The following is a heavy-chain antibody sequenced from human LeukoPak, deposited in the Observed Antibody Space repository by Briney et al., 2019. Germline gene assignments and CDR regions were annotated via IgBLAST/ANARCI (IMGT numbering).Heavy chain of an antibody. V-gene: IGHV4-59*02. CDR1: GDSVNTYY. CDR3: ARVGLGDHTWGSYSFDY. CDR2: IYYTGRT. J-gene: IGHJ4*02. D-gene: IGHD3-16*01. Sequence: PSEALSLTCTVSGDSVNTYYCSWIRQPPGKGLEWIGYIYYTGRTNYSPSLKSRVFISLDTSKNQFSLGLSSVTAADTAIYYCARVGLGDHTWGSYSFDYWGQGILVTVSS.